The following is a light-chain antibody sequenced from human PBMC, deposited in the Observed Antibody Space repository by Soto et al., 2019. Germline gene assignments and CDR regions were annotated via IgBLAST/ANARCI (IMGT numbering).Light chain of an antibody. CDR2: EGS. Sequence: QSALTQTASVSASPGQSITISCSGTSSDVGSYNLVSWYQHYPGKAPKLIIYEGSRRPSGVSDRFSGSKSGNTASLTISGLQAEDEADYYCCSYATSRTLMFGGGTKLTVL. CDR3: CSYATSRTLM. V-gene: IGLV2-23*01. J-gene: IGLJ3*02. CDR1: SSDVGSYNL.